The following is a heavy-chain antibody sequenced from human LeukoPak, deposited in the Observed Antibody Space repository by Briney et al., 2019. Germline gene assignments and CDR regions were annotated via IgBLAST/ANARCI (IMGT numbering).Heavy chain of an antibody. CDR1: GFTFSNYA. Sequence: GGSLRLSCAASGFTFSNYAVMWVRQAPGQGLEWVSAINSGGAPRYADSVKGRFTISRDNSKNMLYLQMNSLRAEDTAQYFCARYPNGDYIGAFEFWGQGTGVTVSS. CDR2: INSGGAP. D-gene: IGHD4-17*01. CDR3: ARYPNGDYIGAFEF. V-gene: IGHV3-23*01. J-gene: IGHJ3*01.